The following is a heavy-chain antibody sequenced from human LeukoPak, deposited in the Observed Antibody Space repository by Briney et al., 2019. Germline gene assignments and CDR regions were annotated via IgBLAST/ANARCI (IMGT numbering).Heavy chain of an antibody. CDR3: ARGGYSSGWALGGYYYGMDV. CDR2: ISYDGSNK. Sequence: QPGGSLRLSCAASGFTFSSYAMHWVRQAPGKGLEWAAVISYDGSNKYYADSVKGRFTISRDNSKNTLYLQMYSLRAEDTAVYYCARGGYSSGWALGGYYYGMDVWGQGTTVTVSS. CDR1: GFTFSSYA. V-gene: IGHV3-30-3*01. J-gene: IGHJ6*02. D-gene: IGHD6-19*01.